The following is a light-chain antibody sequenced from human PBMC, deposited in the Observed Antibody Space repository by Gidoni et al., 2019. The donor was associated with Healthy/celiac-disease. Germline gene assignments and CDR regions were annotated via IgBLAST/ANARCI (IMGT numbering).Light chain of an antibody. V-gene: IGLV2-14*01. CDR3: SSYTSSSTLL. J-gene: IGLJ2*01. CDR1: SSDVGGYNY. CDR2: DVS. Sequence: QSALTQPASVSGSPVQSITLSCTGTSSDVGGYNYVAWDQQHPGKAPKLMIYDVSNRPSGVSNRFSGSKSGNTASMTISGLQAEDEADYYCSSYTSSSTLLFGGGTKLTVL.